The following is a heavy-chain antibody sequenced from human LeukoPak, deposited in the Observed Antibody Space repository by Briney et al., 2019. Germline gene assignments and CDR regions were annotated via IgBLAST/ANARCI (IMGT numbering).Heavy chain of an antibody. V-gene: IGHV3-23*01. CDR1: GFTFDDYA. CDR2: ISGRSSST. CDR3: AKTVVVTANPRAFDI. D-gene: IGHD2-21*02. Sequence: GGSLRLSCAASGFTFDDYAMHWVRQAPGKGLEWVSGISGRSSSTYYADSVKGRFTISRDNSKNTLYLQMNSLRAEDTAVYYCAKTVVVTANPRAFDIWGQGTMVTVSS. J-gene: IGHJ3*02.